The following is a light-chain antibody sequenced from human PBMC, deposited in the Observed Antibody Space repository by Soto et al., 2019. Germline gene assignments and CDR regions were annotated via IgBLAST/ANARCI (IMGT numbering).Light chain of an antibody. CDR1: SSNIGAGYD. CDR3: QSYDSSLSGPIV. J-gene: IGLJ1*01. Sequence: VLTQPPSVSGAPGQRVTISCTGSSSNIGAGYDVHWYQQLPGTAPKLLIYGNSNRPSGVPDRFSGSKSGTSASLAITGLQAEDEADYYCQSYDSSLSGPIVFGTGTKVTV. V-gene: IGLV1-40*01. CDR2: GNS.